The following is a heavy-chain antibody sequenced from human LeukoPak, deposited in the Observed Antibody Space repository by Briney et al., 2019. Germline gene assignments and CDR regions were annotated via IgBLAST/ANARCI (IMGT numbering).Heavy chain of an antibody. V-gene: IGHV3-23*01. CDR3: VKGRISEDGLDF. J-gene: IGHJ4*02. CDR2: ISSSVKT. D-gene: IGHD6-13*01. CDR1: GFTFSKSA. Sequence: GGSLRLSCASSGFTFSKSAMTWVRQTPGKGLAWVSSISSSVKTYYADSVKGRFTISRDNSKNMLYLQMNSLRAEDTAVYYCVKGRISEDGLDFWGQGTLVTVSS.